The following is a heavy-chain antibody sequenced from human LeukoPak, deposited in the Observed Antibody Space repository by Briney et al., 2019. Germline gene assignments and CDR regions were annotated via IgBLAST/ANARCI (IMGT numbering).Heavy chain of an antibody. CDR1: GYTFTSYG. CDR2: ISAYNGNT. Sequence: SVTVSCXASGYTFTSYGISWVRQAPGQGLEWMGWISAYNGNTNYAQKLQGRVTMTTDTSTSTAYMELRSLRSDDTAVYYCARDTSPLLRYFDWFTNWGQGTLVTVSS. J-gene: IGHJ4*02. V-gene: IGHV1-18*01. CDR3: ARDTSPLLRYFDWFTN. D-gene: IGHD3-9*01.